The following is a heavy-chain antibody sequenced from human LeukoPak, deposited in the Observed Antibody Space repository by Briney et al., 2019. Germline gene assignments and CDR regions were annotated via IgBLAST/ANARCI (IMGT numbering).Heavy chain of an antibody. V-gene: IGHV4-59*08. CDR1: GGSISNYY. CDR2: IYYSGGT. J-gene: IGHJ4*02. Sequence: KPSETLSLTCTVSGGSISNYYWSWIRQPPGKGLEWIGYIYYSGGTNYNPSLKSRVTISVDTSKNQFSLNLTSVTAADTAVYFCTRSRSIDYGDYGWFVYWGQGTLVTVS. D-gene: IGHD4-17*01. CDR3: TRSRSIDYGDYGWFVY.